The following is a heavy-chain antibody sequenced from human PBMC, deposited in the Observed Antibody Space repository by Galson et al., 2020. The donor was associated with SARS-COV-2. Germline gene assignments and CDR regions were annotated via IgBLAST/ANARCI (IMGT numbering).Heavy chain of an antibody. CDR3: ARDLGGPPRP. D-gene: IGHD2-15*01. V-gene: IGHV3-30*09. J-gene: IGHJ5*02. CDR2: ISYAGRNN. CDR1: GFTVSSYT. Sequence: TGGSLRLSCAASGFTVSSYTMHWVRKAPGNGPEGVAVISYAGRNNYYADSVKGRFAISRDNSTNTLYQQMNSLRAKDTAVYYCARDLGGPPRPWGQGTLVTVSS.